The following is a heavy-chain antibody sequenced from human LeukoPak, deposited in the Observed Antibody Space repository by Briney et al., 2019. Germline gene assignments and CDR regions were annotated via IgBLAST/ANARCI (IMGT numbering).Heavy chain of an antibody. CDR1: GYSISTGYY. CDR3: ARQEIGLRSFDP. D-gene: IGHD3/OR15-3a*01. J-gene: IGHJ5*02. CDR2: FYHGGST. V-gene: IGHV4-38-2*02. Sequence: SETLSLTCTVSGYSISTGYYWDWIRQPPGKGLEWIGTFYHGGSTYYNPSLKSRVTISVDTSKNQFSLNLSSVTAADTAVYYCARQEIGLRSFDPWGQGTPVTVSS.